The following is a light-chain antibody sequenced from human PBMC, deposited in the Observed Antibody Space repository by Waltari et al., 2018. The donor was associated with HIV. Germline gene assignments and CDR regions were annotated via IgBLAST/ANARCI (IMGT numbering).Light chain of an antibody. Sequence: ELVFTQSPATLSLSPGERATLSCKTNQTIKTSLTWYQQRPGQAPRLLIYDASNRATGIPVRFGGSASGTDFTLTISSLEPEDFAVYFCQHRGNWPLFTFGPGTKVDIK. CDR2: DAS. CDR1: QTIKTS. V-gene: IGKV3-11*01. CDR3: QHRGNWPLFT. J-gene: IGKJ3*01.